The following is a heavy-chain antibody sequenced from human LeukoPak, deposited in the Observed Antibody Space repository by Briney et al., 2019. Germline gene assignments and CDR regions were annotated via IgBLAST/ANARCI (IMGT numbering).Heavy chain of an antibody. CDR3: ARDYYYASGSSNFDY. CDR1: GYTFSDYY. CDR2: INPSNGGA. V-gene: IGHV1-2*02. Sequence: ASVKVSCKTSGYTFSDYYMHWVRQVPGQGLEWMGWINPSNGGANYAQTFQGRVTMTRDTSINTAYMELSSPKSDDMAVYYCARDYYYASGSSNFDYWGPGTLVTVSS. D-gene: IGHD3-10*01. J-gene: IGHJ4*02.